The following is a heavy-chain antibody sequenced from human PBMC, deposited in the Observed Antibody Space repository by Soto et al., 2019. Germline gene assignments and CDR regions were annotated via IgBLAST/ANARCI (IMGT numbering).Heavy chain of an antibody. Sequence: QVQLVQSGAEVREPGASVKVSCKASGYTFTGYYMHWVRQAPGQGLEWMGWINPNSGGTNYAQKFQGRVTMTRDTSISTAYMELSRLRSDDTAVYYCARHMYYDSSGYYNYPFDYWGQGTLVTVSS. CDR2: INPNSGGT. CDR3: ARHMYYDSSGYYNYPFDY. V-gene: IGHV1-2*02. CDR1: GYTFTGYY. J-gene: IGHJ4*02. D-gene: IGHD3-22*01.